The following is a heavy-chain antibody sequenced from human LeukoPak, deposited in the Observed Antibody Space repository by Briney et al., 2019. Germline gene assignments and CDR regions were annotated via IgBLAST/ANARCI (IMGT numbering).Heavy chain of an antibody. Sequence: GGSLRLSCAASGFTFSGFGMHWVRQAPGKGLEWVAFIRYDGTNKYYADSVKGRFTVSRDNSKNTLYLETNSLRTEDTAVYYCAKDRTSDDSDDDYWGQGTLVTVSS. CDR1: GFTFSGFG. V-gene: IGHV3-30*02. CDR2: IRYDGTNK. CDR3: AKDRTSDDSDDDY. J-gene: IGHJ4*02. D-gene: IGHD3-22*01.